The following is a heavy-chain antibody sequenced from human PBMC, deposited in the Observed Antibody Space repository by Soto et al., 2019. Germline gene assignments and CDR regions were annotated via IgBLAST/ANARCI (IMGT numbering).Heavy chain of an antibody. V-gene: IGHV3-64*01. D-gene: IGHD6-13*01. CDR1: GFTFSSYA. CDR3: ARDRAAGTFDY. J-gene: IGHJ4*02. Sequence: GSLRLSCAASGFTFSSYAMHWVRQAPGKGLEYVSAISSNGGSTYYANSVKGRFTISRDNSKNTLYLQMGSLRAEDMAVYYCARDRAAGTFDYWGQGTLVTVSS. CDR2: ISSNGGST.